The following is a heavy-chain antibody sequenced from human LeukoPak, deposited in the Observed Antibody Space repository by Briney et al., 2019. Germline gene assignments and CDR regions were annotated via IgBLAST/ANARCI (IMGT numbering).Heavy chain of an antibody. CDR2: ISGSGGST. D-gene: IGHD6-13*01. CDR1: GFIFSDYA. CDR3: ATFNRGGDSSRGHY. Sequence: GGSLRLSCAASGFIFSDYAMTWVRQAPGKGLEWVSAISGSGGSTYYADSVKGRFTISRDNSKNTLYLQMNSLRAEDTAVYYCATFNRGGDSSRGHYGGRGTLVTVS. J-gene: IGHJ4*02. V-gene: IGHV3-23*01.